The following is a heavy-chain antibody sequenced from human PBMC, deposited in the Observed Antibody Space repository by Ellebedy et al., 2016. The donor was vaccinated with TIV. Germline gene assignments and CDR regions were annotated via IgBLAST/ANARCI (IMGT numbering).Heavy chain of an antibody. Sequence: ASVKVSCKDSGYTFTAYYIHWVRQAPGQGLEWMGWINPDSGGTKLEQKFQGRVTVTRDTSVNTVYMELSRLESEDTAVYYCSRVRRGSSGMDVWGQGTTVTVS. J-gene: IGHJ6*02. V-gene: IGHV1-2*02. CDR3: SRVRRGSSGMDV. CDR2: INPDSGGT. CDR1: GYTFTAYY. D-gene: IGHD6-13*01.